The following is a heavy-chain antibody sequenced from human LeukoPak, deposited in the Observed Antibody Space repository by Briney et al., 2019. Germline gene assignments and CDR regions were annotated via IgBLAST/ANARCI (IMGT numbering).Heavy chain of an antibody. J-gene: IGHJ4*02. CDR3: ARQPYSSSWYRD. CDR1: GGSISSSGKY. V-gene: IGHV4-39*01. Sequence: SETLSLTCTVSGGSISSSGKYGAWIRQPPGKGLEWMGSMFYSGTTYYNPSLKSRVTISVDTSKNQFSLKLSSVTAADTAVYYCARQPYSSSWYRDWGQGTLVTVSS. CDR2: MFYSGTT. D-gene: IGHD6-13*01.